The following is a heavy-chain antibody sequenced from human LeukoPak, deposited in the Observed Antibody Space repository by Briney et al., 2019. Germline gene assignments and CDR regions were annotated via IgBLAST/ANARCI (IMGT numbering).Heavy chain of an antibody. CDR1: GFIFSNYA. J-gene: IGHJ5*02. D-gene: IGHD3-10*01. Sequence: GGSLRLSCTASGFIFSNYAMSWVRQAPGKGLEWVSAISGSDGRTYYADSVKGRFTISRDNSKNTLYLQMNSLRAEDTAVYYCAKDAPRIAMVRGVINWFDPWGQGTLVTVSS. CDR2: ISGSDGRT. V-gene: IGHV3-23*01. CDR3: AKDAPRIAMVRGVINWFDP.